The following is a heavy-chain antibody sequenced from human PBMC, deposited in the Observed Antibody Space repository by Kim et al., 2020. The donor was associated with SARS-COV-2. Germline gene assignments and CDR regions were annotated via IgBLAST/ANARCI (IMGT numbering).Heavy chain of an antibody. Sequence: GGSLRLSCAVSGFTFNNAWMSWVRQGPGKGLEWVGRIKTKADGGTTDYTAPVKGRFTISRDDSKNTVYLQMNSLKTEDTAVYYCTTGQWLANHYFVYWGQGTPVTVSS. CDR1: GFTFNNAW. D-gene: IGHD6-19*01. J-gene: IGHJ4*02. V-gene: IGHV3-15*01. CDR3: TTGQWLANHYFVY. CDR2: IKTKADGGTT.